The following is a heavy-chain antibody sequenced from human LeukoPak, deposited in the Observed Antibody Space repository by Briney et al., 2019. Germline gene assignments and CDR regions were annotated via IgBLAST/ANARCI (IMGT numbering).Heavy chain of an antibody. J-gene: IGHJ4*02. D-gene: IGHD6-13*01. Sequence: ASVRVSCKASGYTFTSYGITWARQAPGQGLEWMGWISTYNGHTNYAQNLQGRVTMTTDTSTTTAYMELRSLRSDDTAVYYCARGSQQLDYWGQGTLVTVSS. CDR2: ISTYNGHT. CDR1: GYTFTSYG. V-gene: IGHV1-18*04. CDR3: ARGSQQLDY.